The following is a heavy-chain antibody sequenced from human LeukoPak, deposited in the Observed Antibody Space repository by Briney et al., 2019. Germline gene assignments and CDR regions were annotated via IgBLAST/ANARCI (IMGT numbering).Heavy chain of an antibody. CDR3: PVPAAIHRSYYYYMDV. Sequence: ASVKVSCKAYGGTFSGYAISWVRQAPGQGLEWMGGIIPIFGTANYAQKFQGRVTITTDESTSTAYMELSSLRSEDTAVYDCPVPAAIHRSYYYYMDVWGKGTTVTVSS. J-gene: IGHJ6*03. V-gene: IGHV1-69*05. D-gene: IGHD2-2*02. CDR2: IIPIFGTA. CDR1: GGTFSGYA.